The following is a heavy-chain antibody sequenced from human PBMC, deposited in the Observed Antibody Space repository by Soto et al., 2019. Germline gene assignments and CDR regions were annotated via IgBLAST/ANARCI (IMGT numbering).Heavy chain of an antibody. CDR1: GYAFTTYG. J-gene: IGHJ4*02. CDR3: ARGRYGDY. Sequence: QVHLVQSGAEVKKPGASVKVSCQGSGYAFTTYGITWVRQAPGQGLKWMGWISANNGNTNYAQKHQGRVTVTRDTSTSTAYMELRCLRYDDTAVYYCARGRYGDYWGQGALVTVSS. V-gene: IGHV1-18*01. CDR2: ISANNGNT. D-gene: IGHD1-1*01.